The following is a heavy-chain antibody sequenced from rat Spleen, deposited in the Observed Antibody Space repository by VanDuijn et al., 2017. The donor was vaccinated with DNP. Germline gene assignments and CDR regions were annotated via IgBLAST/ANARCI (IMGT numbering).Heavy chain of an antibody. CDR1: GFTFSDYN. CDR2: ITTSGDNT. V-gene: IGHV5-25*01. Sequence: EVQLVESGGDLVQPGRSLKLSCAASGFTFSDYNMAWVRQVPGKGLEWVASITTSGDNTYYPDSVKGRFTISRDNAKNTLYLQMDSLRSEDTATYYCATHPLSDYWGQGVMVTVSS. CDR3: ATHPLSDY. J-gene: IGHJ2*01. D-gene: IGHD3-1*01.